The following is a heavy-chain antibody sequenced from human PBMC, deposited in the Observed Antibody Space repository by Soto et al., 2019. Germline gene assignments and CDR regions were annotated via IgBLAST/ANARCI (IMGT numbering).Heavy chain of an antibody. V-gene: IGHV4-59*01. CDR2: IYYSGST. D-gene: IGHD5-18*01. Sequence: SETLSLTCTVSGGSIRSYYWSWIRQPPGKGLEWIGYIYYSGSTDYNPSLKSRVTISVDTSKNQFSLKLRSVTAADTAVYYCARDSYNFDDWGQGILVTVSA. CDR3: ARDSYNFDD. J-gene: IGHJ4*02. CDR1: GGSIRSYY.